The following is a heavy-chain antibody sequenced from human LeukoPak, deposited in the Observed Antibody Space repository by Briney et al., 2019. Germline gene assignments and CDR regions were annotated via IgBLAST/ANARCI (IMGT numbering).Heavy chain of an antibody. Sequence: SVKVSCKSSGYTFTSYGISWVRQAPGQGLEWMGRIIPILGIANYAQKFQGRVTITADKSTSTAYMELSSLRSEDTAVYYCARVTHYYYYGMDVWGQGTTVTVSS. CDR3: ARVTHYYYYGMDV. CDR1: GYTFTSYG. CDR2: IIPILGIA. D-gene: IGHD1-14*01. J-gene: IGHJ6*02. V-gene: IGHV1-69*04.